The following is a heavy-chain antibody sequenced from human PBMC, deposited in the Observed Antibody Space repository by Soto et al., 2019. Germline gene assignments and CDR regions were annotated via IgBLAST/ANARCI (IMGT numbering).Heavy chain of an antibody. CDR3: ASAFYGSGSYWGFDY. V-gene: IGHV3-23*01. D-gene: IGHD3-10*01. CDR2: ISGGGGST. CDR1: GFIFSSYA. Sequence: EVQLLESGGGLVQPGGSLRLSCAASGFIFSSYALTWVRQAPGKGVEWVSSISGGGGSTNYADSVKGRFTISRDNSTNTLYLQLNSLRAEDTALYYCASAFYGSGSYWGFDYWGQGTLVTVSS. J-gene: IGHJ4*02.